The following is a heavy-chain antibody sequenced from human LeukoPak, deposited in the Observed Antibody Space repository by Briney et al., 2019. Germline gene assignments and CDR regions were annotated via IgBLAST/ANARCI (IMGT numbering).Heavy chain of an antibody. Sequence: GGSLRLSCAASGLTFSDYYMSWIRQAPGKGLEGVSYISSSGSTIYYADSVKGRFTISRDNAKNSLYLQMNSLRAEDTAVYYCAREGDSSSQLYGFDYWGQGTLVTVSS. CDR1: GLTFSDYY. CDR3: AREGDSSSQLYGFDY. V-gene: IGHV3-11*01. J-gene: IGHJ4*02. CDR2: ISSSGSTI. D-gene: IGHD6-13*01.